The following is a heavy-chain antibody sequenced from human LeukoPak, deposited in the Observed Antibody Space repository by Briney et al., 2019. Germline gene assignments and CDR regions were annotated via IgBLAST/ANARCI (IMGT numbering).Heavy chain of an antibody. CDR1: AYTFTGYY. CDR2: IIPILGIA. D-gene: IGHD6-19*01. Sequence: SVKVSCKASAYTFTGYYLHWVRQAPGQGLEWMGRIIPILGIANYAQKFQGRVTITADKSTSTAYMELSSLRSEDTAVYYCARDPRAGLDWFDPWGQGTLVTVSS. J-gene: IGHJ5*02. CDR3: ARDPRAGLDWFDP. V-gene: IGHV1-69*04.